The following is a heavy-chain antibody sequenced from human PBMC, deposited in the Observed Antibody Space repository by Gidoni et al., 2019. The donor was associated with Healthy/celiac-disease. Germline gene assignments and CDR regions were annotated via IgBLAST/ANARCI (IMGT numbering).Heavy chain of an antibody. J-gene: IGHJ5*02. D-gene: IGHD3-10*01. CDR3: ALSDYYGSGSYEFDP. Sequence: EVQLLASGGGFVQTGGSLSLSSSAPGFPFSRSAMSWVRQAQGQGLEWVSAISGSGGSTYYAESVKGRFNISRDNSKNTLYLQMNSLRAEDKAVYYCALSDYYGSGSYEFDPWGQGTLVTVSS. V-gene: IGHV3-23*01. CDR1: GFPFSRSA. CDR2: ISGSGGST.